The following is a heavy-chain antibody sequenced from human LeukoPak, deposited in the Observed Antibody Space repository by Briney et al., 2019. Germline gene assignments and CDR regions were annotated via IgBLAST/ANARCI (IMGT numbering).Heavy chain of an antibody. CDR1: GFRYSDYY. V-gene: IGHV3-11*06. J-gene: IGHJ4*02. D-gene: IGHD2-2*01. CDR3: ARAAHQQAALDY. CDR2: ISSTRGYT. Sequence: KPGGSLRLSCAASGFRYSDYYMNWVRQAPAKGLEWVSYISSTRGYTNYADSVKGRFTISRDNAKNSLYLQMDSLRVEDTAVYYCARAAHQQAALDYWGQGALVTVSS.